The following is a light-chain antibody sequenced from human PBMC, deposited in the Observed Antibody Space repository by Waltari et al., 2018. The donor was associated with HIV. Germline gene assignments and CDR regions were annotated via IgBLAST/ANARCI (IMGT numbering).Light chain of an antibody. J-gene: IGKJ2*01. Sequence: DIQLTQSPSSMSASVGARVTITCRASQFISTSLAWYQQKPSRAPKLLIFAASRLQSGVPSRFSGGGSGKQFTLTFNRLRTEDLATYYCEQAYSFPHTFGQGT. CDR2: AAS. V-gene: IGKV1-12*01. CDR3: EQAYSFPHT. CDR1: QFISTS.